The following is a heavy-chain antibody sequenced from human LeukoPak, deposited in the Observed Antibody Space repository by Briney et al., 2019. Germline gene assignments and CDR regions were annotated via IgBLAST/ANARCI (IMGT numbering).Heavy chain of an antibody. Sequence: GGSLRLSCAAAGFTFSSYAMHWVRQAPGKGLEWVAVISYDGSNKYYADSVKGRFTISRDNSKNTLYLQMNSLRAEDTAVYYCARWTYDFWSTSHAFDIWGQGTMVTVSS. V-gene: IGHV3-30-3*01. CDR3: ARWTYDFWSTSHAFDI. D-gene: IGHD3-3*01. J-gene: IGHJ3*02. CDR2: ISYDGSNK. CDR1: GFTFSSYA.